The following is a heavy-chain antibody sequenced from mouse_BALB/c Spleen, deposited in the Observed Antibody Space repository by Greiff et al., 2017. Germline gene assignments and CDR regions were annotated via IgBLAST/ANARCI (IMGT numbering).Heavy chain of an antibody. J-gene: IGHJ3*01. CDR2: IYPGNVNT. D-gene: IGHD2-2*01. CDR1: GYTFTSYY. Sequence: QVQLQQSGPELVKPGASVRISCKASGYTFTSYYIHWVKQRPGQGLEWIGWIYPGNVNTKYNEKFKGKATLTADKSSSTAYMQLSSLTSEDSAVYFCARGYDGGFAYWGQGTLVTVSA. CDR3: ARGYDGGFAY. V-gene: IGHV1S56*01.